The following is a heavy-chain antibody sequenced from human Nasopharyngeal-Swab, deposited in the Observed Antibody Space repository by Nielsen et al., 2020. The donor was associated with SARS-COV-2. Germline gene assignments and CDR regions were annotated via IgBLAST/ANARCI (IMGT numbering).Heavy chain of an antibody. CDR2: ISYDGSSN. J-gene: IGHJ5*02. D-gene: IGHD3-22*01. CDR1: GFIFSTYA. CDR3: ARPARRGLNWFDP. V-gene: IGHV3-30-3*01. Sequence: GGSLRLSCAASGFIFSTYAMHWVRQAPGKGLEWVALISYDGSSNYYAHSVKGRFTISTDNSKNTLYLQMNSLRGEDTAVYYCARPARRGLNWFDPWGQGTLVTVSS.